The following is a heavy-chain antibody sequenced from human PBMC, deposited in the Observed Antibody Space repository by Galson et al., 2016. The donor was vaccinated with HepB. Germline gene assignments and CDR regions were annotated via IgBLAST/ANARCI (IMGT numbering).Heavy chain of an antibody. J-gene: IGHJ3*02. CDR1: GFTFSSYA. D-gene: IGHD1-1*01. CDR3: AKVAQIQLYIDDFDI. V-gene: IGHV3-23*01. Sequence: SLRLSCAASGFTFSSYAMSWVRQAPGKGLEWVSTISASGGSTFYADSVKGRFTISRDNSKNTLYLKMNSLRAEDTAVYYCAKVAQIQLYIDDFDIWGQGTMVTVSS. CDR2: ISASGGST.